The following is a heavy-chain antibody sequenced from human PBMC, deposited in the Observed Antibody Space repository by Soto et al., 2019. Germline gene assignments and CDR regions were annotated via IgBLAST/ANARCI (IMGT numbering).Heavy chain of an antibody. CDR3: ARDSGYCSGGSCPHYYYGMDV. CDR2: INAYNGNT. J-gene: IGHJ6*02. Sequence: QVQLVQCGAEVKKPGASVKVSCKASSYTFTSCGISGVRQARGQGVEWMGWINAYNGNTNYAQKLQGRVTMTTDTSTSTAYMELRSLRSDDTAVYYCARDSGYCSGGSCPHYYYGMDVWGQGTTVTVSS. D-gene: IGHD2-15*01. CDR1: SYTFTSCG. V-gene: IGHV1-18*01.